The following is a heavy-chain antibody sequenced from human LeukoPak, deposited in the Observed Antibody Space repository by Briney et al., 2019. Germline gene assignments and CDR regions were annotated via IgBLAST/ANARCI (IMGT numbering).Heavy chain of an antibody. CDR1: GFTFSDFC. CDR3: AKTARLFDY. Sequence: PAGSLSLSCAASGFTFSDFCMSWVRHPAGNGLECIAYISPSSHDIIYAVSVKGPFTISRHNTKNSLYLQMNSLRAEDTAVYYGAKTARLFDYWGQGTQVTVSS. J-gene: IGHJ4*02. D-gene: IGHD6-6*01. CDR2: ISPSSHDI. V-gene: IGHV3-11*06.